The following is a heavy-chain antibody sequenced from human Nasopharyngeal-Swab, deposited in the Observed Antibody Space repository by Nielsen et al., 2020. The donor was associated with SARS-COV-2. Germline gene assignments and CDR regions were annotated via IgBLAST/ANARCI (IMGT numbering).Heavy chain of an antibody. CDR2: VRSKGNNYAT. CDR3: TRCGGGCYSGRDY. CDR1: GFTFSDPA. Sequence: GESLKISCAASGFTFSDPAIHWVRQASGKWLEWVVRVRSKGNNYATAYSASVKGRFIIFRDDPTNTAYLQMNSLKTEDTAMYYCTRCGGGCYSGRDYWGQGTLVTVSS. V-gene: IGHV3-73*01. J-gene: IGHJ4*02. D-gene: IGHD2-15*01.